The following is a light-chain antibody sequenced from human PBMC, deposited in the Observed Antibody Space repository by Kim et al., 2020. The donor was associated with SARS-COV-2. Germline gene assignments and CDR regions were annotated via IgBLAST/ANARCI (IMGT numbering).Light chain of an antibody. V-gene: IGKV1-5*03. Sequence: DIQMTQSPSSLSASLGGRVTITCRASQSIPRWLAWYQQKPGKAPKLLIYATSNLEGGVPSRFSGSGSETEFTLTISSLQPDDFATYYCQQYGSYPWTFGQGTKVGIK. CDR3: QQYGSYPWT. CDR1: QSIPRW. J-gene: IGKJ1*01. CDR2: ATS.